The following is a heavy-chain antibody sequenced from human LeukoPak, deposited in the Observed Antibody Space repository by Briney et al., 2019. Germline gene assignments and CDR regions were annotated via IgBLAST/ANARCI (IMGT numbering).Heavy chain of an antibody. CDR2: IYYSGST. CDR1: GASISNYY. Sequence: PSETLSLTCTVSGASISNYYWSWIRQPPGKGPEWIGYIYYSGSTNYNPSLKSRVTVSADTSKNQFSLKLSSVTAADTAVYYCAGDVPPYYDIFDYWGQGILVTVSS. V-gene: IGHV4-59*01. D-gene: IGHD3-9*01. CDR3: AGDVPPYYDIFDY. J-gene: IGHJ4*02.